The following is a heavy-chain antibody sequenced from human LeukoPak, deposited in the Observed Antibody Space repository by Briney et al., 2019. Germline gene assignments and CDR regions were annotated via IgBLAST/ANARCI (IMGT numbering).Heavy chain of an antibody. Sequence: NPGGSLRLSCAASGFTFSSYSMNWVRQAPGKGLEWVSSISSSSSYIYYADSVKGRFTISRGNAKNSLYPQMNSLRAEDTAVYYCARVLTTVSAGAFDIWGQGTMVTVSS. J-gene: IGHJ3*02. CDR3: ARVLTTVSAGAFDI. CDR1: GFTFSSYS. CDR2: ISSSSSYI. V-gene: IGHV3-21*01. D-gene: IGHD4-17*01.